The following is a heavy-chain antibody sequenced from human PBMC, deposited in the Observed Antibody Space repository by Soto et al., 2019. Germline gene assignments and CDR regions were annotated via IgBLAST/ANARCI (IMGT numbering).Heavy chain of an antibody. Sequence: PSETLSLTCTVSGGSISSGGYYWSWIRQHPGKGLEWIGYIYYSGSTYYNPSLKSRVTISVDTSKNQFSLKLSSVTAADTAVYYCAREPVIRGYFDYWGQGTLVTVSS. D-gene: IGHD3-10*01. J-gene: IGHJ4*02. CDR1: GGSISSGGYY. CDR2: IYYSGST. CDR3: AREPVIRGYFDY. V-gene: IGHV4-31*03.